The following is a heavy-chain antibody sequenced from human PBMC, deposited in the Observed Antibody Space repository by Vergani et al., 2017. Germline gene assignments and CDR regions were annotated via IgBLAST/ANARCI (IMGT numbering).Heavy chain of an antibody. D-gene: IGHD3-10*01. CDR2: ISGSGVSA. J-gene: IGHJ4*02. CDR1: GFTFSSYS. Sequence: EVQLVESGGGLVKPGGSLRLSCAASGFTFSSYSMNWVRQAPGKGLGWVSGISGSGVSAYYTDSVKGRFTISRDNSKNMLFLQMNNLRTEDTAIYYCAKQYFVSGNYLFDYWGQGTLVTVSS. CDR3: AKQYFVSGNYLFDY. V-gene: IGHV3-23*04.